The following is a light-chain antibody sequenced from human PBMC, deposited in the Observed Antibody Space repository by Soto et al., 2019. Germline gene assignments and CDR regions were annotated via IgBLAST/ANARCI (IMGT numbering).Light chain of an antibody. CDR2: AVS. V-gene: IGKV1-12*01. CDR3: QQTKSFPLT. Sequence: DIQMTQSPSSVSASVGDSVTITCRASHGISSYFAWYQQKPGKAPKLLISAVSTLQSGVPSRFSGSGSGTDFTLTISSLQPEEFATDYCQQTKSFPLTFGGGTKVEIK. CDR1: HGISSY. J-gene: IGKJ4*01.